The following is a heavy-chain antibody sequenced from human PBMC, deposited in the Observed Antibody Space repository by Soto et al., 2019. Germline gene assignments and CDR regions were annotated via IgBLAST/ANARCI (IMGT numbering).Heavy chain of an antibody. CDR2: ISGSGGST. CDR1: GFTFSSYV. CDR3: AGGFGSFDY. V-gene: IGHV3-23*01. Sequence: GGSLRLSCAASGFTFSSYVMSWVRQAPGKGLEWVSAISGSGGSTYYGDSVKGRFTISRDNSKNTLYLQMNSLRAEDTAVYYCAGGFGSFDYWGQGTLVTVLL. J-gene: IGHJ4*02. D-gene: IGHD3-16*01.